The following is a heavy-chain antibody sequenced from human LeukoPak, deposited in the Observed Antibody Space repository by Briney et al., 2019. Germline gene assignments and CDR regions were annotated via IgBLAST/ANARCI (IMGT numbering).Heavy chain of an antibody. CDR1: GGSISSYY. CDR3: ARLPDWYFDY. CDR2: IYYSGST. J-gene: IGHJ4*02. V-gene: IGHV4-59*08. Sequence: SETLSLTCTVSGGSISSYYWSWIPQPPGKGLEWIGYIYYSGSTNYNPSLKSRVTISVDTSKNQFSLKLSSVTAADTAVYYCARLPDWYFDYWGQGTLVTVSS. D-gene: IGHD2-21*01.